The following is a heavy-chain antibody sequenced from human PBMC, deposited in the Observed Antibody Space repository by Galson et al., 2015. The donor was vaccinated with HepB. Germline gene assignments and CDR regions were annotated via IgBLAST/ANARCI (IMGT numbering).Heavy chain of an antibody. CDR1: GYTFSSYS. Sequence: SVKVSCKASGYTFSSYSITWVRQAPGQGLEWMGWISVYNRKTDYARQLQGRVTMTTDTSTSTAYMELKSLRSDDTAVYYCARGALVVVVDATQNNWSDPWGQGTLVTVSS. CDR2: ISVYNRKT. V-gene: IGHV1-18*01. J-gene: IGHJ5*02. CDR3: ARGALVVVVDATQNNWSDP. D-gene: IGHD2-15*01.